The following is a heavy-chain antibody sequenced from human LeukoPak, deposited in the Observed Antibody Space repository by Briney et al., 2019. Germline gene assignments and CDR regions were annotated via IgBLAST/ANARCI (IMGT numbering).Heavy chain of an antibody. V-gene: IGHV3-74*01. CDR1: GFTFSNYW. Sequence: GGSLRLSCAAAGFTFSNYWMHWVRQAPGKGLVWVSRIKSDGRTNYADSVKGRFTISRDNAKNTVSLQMNSLRAEDTGVYYCARAPSEIGGYYPEYFRHWGQGTLVTVPS. J-gene: IGHJ1*01. D-gene: IGHD3-22*01. CDR2: IKSDGRT. CDR3: ARAPSEIGGYYPEYFRH.